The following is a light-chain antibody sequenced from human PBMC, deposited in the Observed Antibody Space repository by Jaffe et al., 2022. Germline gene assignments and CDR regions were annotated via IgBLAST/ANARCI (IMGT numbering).Light chain of an antibody. V-gene: IGLV2-8*01. CDR3: CSYAAGNKGV. J-gene: IGLJ3*02. CDR1: SSDVGTYNY. Sequence: QSALTQPPSASGSPGQSVTISCTGSSSDVGTYNYVSWYQQHPYKAPKLIIYDVNKRPSGVPDRFSGSKSGNTASLTVSGLQAEDEADYYCCSYAAGNKGVFGGGTTLTVL. CDR2: DVN.